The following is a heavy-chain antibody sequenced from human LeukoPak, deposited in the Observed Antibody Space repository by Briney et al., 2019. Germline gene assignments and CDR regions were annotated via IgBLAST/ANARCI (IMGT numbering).Heavy chain of an antibody. CDR1: GGSISSVGYY. CDR2: ISYGGTT. Sequence: PSETLSLTCTVSGGSISSVGYYWGWIRQPPGKGLEWIGSISYGGTTYYDPSLKSRVTISVDTSKNQFSLKLTSVTAAYTAVYYCAGYYYDSSGYFGCGQGTLVTVS. CDR3: AGYYYDSSGYFG. V-gene: IGHV4-39*01. J-gene: IGHJ4*02. D-gene: IGHD3-22*01.